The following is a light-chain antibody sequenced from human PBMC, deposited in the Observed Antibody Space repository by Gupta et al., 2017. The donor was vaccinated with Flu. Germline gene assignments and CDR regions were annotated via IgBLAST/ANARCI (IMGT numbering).Light chain of an antibody. J-gene: IGLJ1*01. CDR3: CSYAGNSDFPVV. Sequence: QPALTQPPSPSGSPGQSVPVSCTGTSNDVSGYDYVSWYQHHPGKAPKLIIFVVTKRPSGVPDRFSGSKSGNTASLTVSVLQAGDEADYFCCSYAGNSDFPVVFGTGTKVTVL. V-gene: IGLV2-8*01. CDR1: SNDVSGYDY. CDR2: VVT.